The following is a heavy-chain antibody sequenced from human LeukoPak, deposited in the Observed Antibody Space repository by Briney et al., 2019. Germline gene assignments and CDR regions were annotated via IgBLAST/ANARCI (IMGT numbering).Heavy chain of an antibody. D-gene: IGHD3-3*01. CDR3: ARAILSGYHHT. V-gene: IGHV4-59*01. CDR1: GGSLSTYY. Sequence: SETLSHTRSVSGGSLSTYYWTWIRPPPGKGREWVGYIYYRGSNNYNPSPRCRVTIPLATTKTQFSLKLRSVTAADTGVYYCARAILSGYHHTWGQGTLVIVFS. CDR2: IYYRGSN. J-gene: IGHJ5*02.